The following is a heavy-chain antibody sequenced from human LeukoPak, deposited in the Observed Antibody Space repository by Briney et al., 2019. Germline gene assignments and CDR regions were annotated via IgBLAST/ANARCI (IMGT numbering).Heavy chain of an antibody. J-gene: IGHJ3*02. CDR1: EFTFSRYA. CDR2: TSGSGGNT. CDR3: AKGGRGAADGYAFDI. D-gene: IGHD6-13*01. Sequence: GGSLRLSCAASEFTFSRYAMSWVRQAPGKGLQWVSGTSGSGGNTFYADSVKGRFTISRDNSKNTLYLQMNSLRAEDTAVYYCAKGGRGAADGYAFDIWGQGTMVTVSS. V-gene: IGHV3-23*01.